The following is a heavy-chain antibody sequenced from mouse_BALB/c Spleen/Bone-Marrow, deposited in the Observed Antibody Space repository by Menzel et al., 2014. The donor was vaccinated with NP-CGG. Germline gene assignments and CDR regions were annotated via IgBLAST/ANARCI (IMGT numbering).Heavy chain of an antibody. J-gene: IGHJ3*01. Sequence: VQLQQSGAELAKPGASVKMSCKVSDYTFTSYWIHWVKQRPGQGLEWIGYIDPRTAYTEYSQKFKDKATLTADKSSSTAYMQLCSLTSEDSAVYYCARYWDAYWGQGTLVTVSA. CDR3: ARYWDAY. CDR2: IDPRTAYT. D-gene: IGHD4-1*01. V-gene: IGHV1-7*01. CDR1: DYTFTSYW.